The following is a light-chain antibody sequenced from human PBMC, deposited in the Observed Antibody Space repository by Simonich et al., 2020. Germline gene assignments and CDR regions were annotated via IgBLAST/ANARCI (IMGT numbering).Light chain of an antibody. CDR2: WAS. CDR1: KSVLYSSNNKNY. CDR3: QQYYSTPWT. Sequence: DIVMTQSPDSLAVSLGERATINCKSSKSVLYSSNNKNYLAWYQQKPGQPPKLPIYWASNRESGVPDRFSGSGSGTDFTLTSSSLQAEDVAVYYCQQYYSTPWTFGQGTKVEIK. V-gene: IGKV4-1*01. J-gene: IGKJ1*01.